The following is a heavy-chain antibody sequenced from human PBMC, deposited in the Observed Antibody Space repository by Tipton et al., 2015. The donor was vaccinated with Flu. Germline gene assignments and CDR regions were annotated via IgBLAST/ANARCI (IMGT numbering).Heavy chain of an antibody. J-gene: IGHJ4*02. D-gene: IGHD1-1*01. CDR3: ARGGHWNDFDY. CDR2: ISHDANTK. V-gene: IGHV3-30*03. CDR1: GFTFSSYG. Sequence: SLRLSCAASGFTFSSYGFHWVRQAPGKGLEWVAIISHDANTKNYADSVKGRFTFTRDDSKNTVYLEMNSLRAEDTAVYYCARGGHWNDFDYWGQGTLVTVSS.